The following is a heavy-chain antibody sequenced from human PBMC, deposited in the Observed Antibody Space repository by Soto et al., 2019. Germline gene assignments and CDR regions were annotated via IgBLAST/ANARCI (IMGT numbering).Heavy chain of an antibody. Sequence: GGSLRLSCAASGFTFSSYAMSWVRQAPGKGLEWVSAISGSGGSTYYADSVKGRFTISRDNSKNTLYLQMNSLRAEDTAVYYCAWGLLGELSLYSERLYWGQGTLVTVSS. V-gene: IGHV3-23*01. D-gene: IGHD3-16*02. CDR2: ISGSGGST. CDR3: AWGLLGELSLYSERLY. CDR1: GFTFSSYA. J-gene: IGHJ4*02.